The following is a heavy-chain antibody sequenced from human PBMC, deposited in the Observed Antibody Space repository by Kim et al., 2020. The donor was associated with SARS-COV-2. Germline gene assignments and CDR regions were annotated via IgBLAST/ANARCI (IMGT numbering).Heavy chain of an antibody. Sequence: SETLSLTCTVSGGSVSSGGYIWNWIRQTPGKGLEWIGYVSYTGIINYNPSLKSRATISEDKSKNQFFLGLTSVTAADTAVYHCARDRGGLSPYALDVWGQGTTVTVFS. J-gene: IGHJ6*02. V-gene: IGHV4-61*08. CDR3: ARDRGGLSPYALDV. CDR1: GGSVSSGGYI. CDR2: VSYTGII. D-gene: IGHD3-10*01.